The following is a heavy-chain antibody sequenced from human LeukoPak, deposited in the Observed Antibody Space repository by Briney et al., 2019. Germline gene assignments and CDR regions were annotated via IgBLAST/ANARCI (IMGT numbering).Heavy chain of an antibody. V-gene: IGHV3-15*07. CDR3: TTSYYFYDSSAWY. Sequence: GGSLRLSCAASGFTFNNAWMDWVRQAPGKGLEWVGRIKSQTDGGTTGYAAPVEGRFTISRDDSKSTLYLQMNSLNTEDTAVYYCTTSYYFYDSSAWYWGQGALVTVSS. D-gene: IGHD3-22*01. CDR2: IKSQTDGGTT. CDR1: GFTFNNAW. J-gene: IGHJ4*02.